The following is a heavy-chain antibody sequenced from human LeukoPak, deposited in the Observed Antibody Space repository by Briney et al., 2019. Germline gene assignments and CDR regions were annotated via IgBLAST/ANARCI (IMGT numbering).Heavy chain of an antibody. CDR2: IYLGDSDT. J-gene: IGHJ4*02. V-gene: IGHV5-51*01. CDR1: GYSFTSYW. CDR3: ARQGELRRDFDY. Sequence: GESLKISCKSSGYSFTSYWIGWVRQMPGKGLEWMGIIYLGDSDTRYSPSFQGQVTISAEESSSTAYLQWSSLKASDTAMYYCARQGELRRDFDYWGQGTLVTVSS. D-gene: IGHD1-26*01.